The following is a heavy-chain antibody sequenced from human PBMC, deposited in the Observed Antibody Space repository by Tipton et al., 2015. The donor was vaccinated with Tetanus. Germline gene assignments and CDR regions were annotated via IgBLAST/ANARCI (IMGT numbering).Heavy chain of an antibody. V-gene: IGHV5-10-1*01. CDR2: INHSGST. CDR3: ARGGSYSYGPRGFDL. J-gene: IGHJ2*01. CDR1: GYKFTNYW. Sequence: QLVQSGAEVKKPGESLMISCEASGYKFTNYWIGWVRQMPGRGLEWIGEINHSGSTTYSPSFKSRVTISVDTPKNQFSLKLTSLTVADTAVYYCARGGSYSYGPRGFDLWGRGTLVTVSS. D-gene: IGHD5-18*01.